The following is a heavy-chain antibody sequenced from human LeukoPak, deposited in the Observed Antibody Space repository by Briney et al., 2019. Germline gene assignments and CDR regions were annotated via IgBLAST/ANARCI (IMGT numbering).Heavy chain of an antibody. D-gene: IGHD3-10*01. CDR3: ARDRNRAVRGVIRY. Sequence: GGSLRLSCAASGFTFSSYWMSWVRQAPGKGLEWVANIKQDGSEKYYVDSVKGRFTISRDNAKNSLYLQMNSLRAEDTAVYYCARDRNRAVRGVIRYWGQGTLVTVSS. V-gene: IGHV3-7*01. CDR2: IKQDGSEK. J-gene: IGHJ4*02. CDR1: GFTFSSYW.